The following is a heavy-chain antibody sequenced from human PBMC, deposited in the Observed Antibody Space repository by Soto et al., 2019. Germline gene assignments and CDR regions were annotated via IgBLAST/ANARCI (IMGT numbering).Heavy chain of an antibody. CDR3: ARGKTAMVTPMDV. CDR1: GFTFSSYA. D-gene: IGHD5-18*01. V-gene: IGHV3-30-3*01. Sequence: GGSLRLSCAASGFTFSSYAMHWVRQAPGKGLEWVAVISYDGSNKYYADSVKGRFTISRDNSKNTLYLQMNSLRAEDTAVYYCARGKTAMVTPMDVWGQGTTVTVSS. CDR2: ISYDGSNK. J-gene: IGHJ6*02.